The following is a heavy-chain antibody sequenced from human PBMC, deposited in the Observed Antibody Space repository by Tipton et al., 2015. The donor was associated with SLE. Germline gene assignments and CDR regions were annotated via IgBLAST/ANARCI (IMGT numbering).Heavy chain of an antibody. CDR3: ATTFDSQYCSGGSCYKEGDY. Sequence: TLSLTCTVSGGSISSGGYYWSWIRQPPGKGLEWIGEINHSGSTNYNPSLKSRVTISVDTSKNQFSLKLSSVTAADTAVYYCATTFDSQYCSGGSCYKEGDYWGQGTLVTVSS. V-gene: IGHV4-39*07. J-gene: IGHJ4*02. CDR1: GGSISSGGYY. D-gene: IGHD2-15*01. CDR2: INHSGST.